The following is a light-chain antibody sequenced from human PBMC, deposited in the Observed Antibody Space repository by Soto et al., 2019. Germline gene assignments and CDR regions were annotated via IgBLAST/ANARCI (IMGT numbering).Light chain of an antibody. CDR3: KQYDNWPWT. CDR2: GAY. Sequence: EIVVTQSPATLSVSPGGRATLSCRASQSISDTLAWYQQKPGQAPRLLIYGAYTRATGFQARFSGSGSGADFTLTIRSLQSEDFAVYYCKQYDNWPWTFGQGTKVDIK. V-gene: IGKV3-15*01. J-gene: IGKJ1*01. CDR1: QSISDT.